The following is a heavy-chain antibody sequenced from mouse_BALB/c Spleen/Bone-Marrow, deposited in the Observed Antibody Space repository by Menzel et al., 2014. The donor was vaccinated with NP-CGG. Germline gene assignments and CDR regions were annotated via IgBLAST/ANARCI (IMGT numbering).Heavy chain of an antibody. CDR3: ARQGTLDY. CDR2: ISNGGGST. J-gene: IGHJ4*01. Sequence: EVMLVESGGGLVQPGRSLKLSCATSGFTFRDYYMYWVRQTPEKRLEWVAYISNGGGSTYYPDTVKGRFTISRDNAKNTLYLQMSRLKSEDTAMYYCARQGTLDYWGQGTSVTVSS. V-gene: IGHV5-12*02. CDR1: GFTFRDYY.